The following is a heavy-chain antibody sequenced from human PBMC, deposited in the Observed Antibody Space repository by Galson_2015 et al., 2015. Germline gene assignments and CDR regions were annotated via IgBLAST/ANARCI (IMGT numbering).Heavy chain of an antibody. CDR1: GGSISISNW. CDR3: ARPGPGNWFDP. V-gene: IGHV4-4*02. CDR2: IYHSGST. Sequence: SETLSLTCAVSGGSISISNWWSWVRQPPGKGLEWIGEIYHSGSTYYNPSLKSRVTISVDTSKNQFSLKLSSVTAADTAVYYCARPGPGNWFDPWGQGTLVTVSS. D-gene: IGHD3-10*01. J-gene: IGHJ5*02.